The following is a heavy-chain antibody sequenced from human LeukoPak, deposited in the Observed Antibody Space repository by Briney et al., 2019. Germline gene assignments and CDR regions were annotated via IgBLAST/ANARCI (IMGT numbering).Heavy chain of an antibody. CDR2: ISGSGGST. Sequence: GASLRLSCAASGFTFSSYVMSWVRQVPGKGLEWVSGISGSGGSTYYTDSVKGRFTISRDNSKNTLYLQMNSLRAEDTAVYYCAKSGLRYFDWLLSPTHAFDIWGQGTMVTVSS. J-gene: IGHJ3*02. D-gene: IGHD3-9*01. CDR3: AKSGLRYFDWLLSPTHAFDI. V-gene: IGHV3-23*01. CDR1: GFTFSSYV.